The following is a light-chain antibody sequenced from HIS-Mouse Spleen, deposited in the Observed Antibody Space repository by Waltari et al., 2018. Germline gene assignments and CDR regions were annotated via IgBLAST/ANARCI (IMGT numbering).Light chain of an antibody. V-gene: IGLV1-47*01. J-gene: IGLJ3*02. CDR1: SSNIGSNY. CDR2: RNN. Sequence: QSVLTQPPSASGTPGQRVTISCSGSSSNIGSNYVYWYQQLPGTAPKLLVYRNNQRPSGVPCRFSGSKSGTSASLAIIGLRSEDEADYYCAAWDDSLSGPVFGGGTKLTVL. CDR3: AAWDDSLSGPV.